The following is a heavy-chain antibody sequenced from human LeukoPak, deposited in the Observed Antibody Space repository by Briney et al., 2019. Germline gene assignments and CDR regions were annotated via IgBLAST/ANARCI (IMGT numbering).Heavy chain of an antibody. CDR2: ISGSGTTA. J-gene: IGHJ4*02. D-gene: IGHD2/OR15-2a*01. CDR1: GFIFNSQD. Sequence: GGSLRLSCVGIGFIFNSQDMNWVRQAPGKGLEWVSSISGSGTTAWYADAVKGRFTISRDNSKNTLSLQMNSLRAEDTAVYYCTRNMGLDSWGQGTLVTVS. CDR3: TRNMGLDS. V-gene: IGHV3-23*01.